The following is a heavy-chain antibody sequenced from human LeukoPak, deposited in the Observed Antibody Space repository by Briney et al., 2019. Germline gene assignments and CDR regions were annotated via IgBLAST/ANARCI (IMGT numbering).Heavy chain of an antibody. D-gene: IGHD3-16*01. CDR3: ARDLGELVHYGMDV. J-gene: IGHJ6*02. V-gene: IGHV3-33*01. CDR1: GFTFSSYG. CDR2: IWYDGSNK. Sequence: GRSLRLSCAASGFTFSSYGMHWVRQAPGKGLEWVAVIWYDGSNKYYADSVKGRFTISRDNSKNTLYLQMNSLRAEDTAVYYCARDLGELVHYGMDVWGQGTTVTVSS.